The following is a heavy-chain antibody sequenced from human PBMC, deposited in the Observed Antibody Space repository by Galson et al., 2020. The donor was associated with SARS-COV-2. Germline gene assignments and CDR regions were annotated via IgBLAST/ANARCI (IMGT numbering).Heavy chain of an antibody. CDR3: ARNQWELLVVGYYYYCGMDV. V-gene: IGHV2-26*01. Sequence: SGPTLVKPTETLTLTCTVSGFSLSNARMGVSWIRQPPGKALEWLAHIFSNDEKSYSTSLKSRLTISKDTSKSQVVLTMTNMDPVDTATYYCARNQWELLVVGYYYYCGMDVWGQGTTVTVSS. D-gene: IGHD1-26*01. CDR2: IFSNDEK. J-gene: IGHJ6*02. CDR1: GFSLSNARMG.